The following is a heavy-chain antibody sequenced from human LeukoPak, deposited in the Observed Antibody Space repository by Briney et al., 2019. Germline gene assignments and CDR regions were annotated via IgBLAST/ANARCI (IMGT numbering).Heavy chain of an antibody. D-gene: IGHD3-9*01. CDR2: ISAYNGNT. J-gene: IGHJ4*02. V-gene: IGHV1-18*01. Sequence: ASVKVTCKASGYTFTSYGISWVRQAPGQGLEWMGWISAYNGNTNYAQKLQGRVTMTTDTSTSTAYMELRSLRSDDTAVYYCARDYDILTGYYPGNDYWGQGTLVTVSS. CDR3: ARDYDILTGYYPGNDY. CDR1: GYTFTSYG.